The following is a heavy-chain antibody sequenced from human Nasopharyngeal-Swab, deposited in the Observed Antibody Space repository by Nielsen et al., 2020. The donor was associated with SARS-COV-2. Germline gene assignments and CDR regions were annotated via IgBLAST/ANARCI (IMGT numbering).Heavy chain of an antibody. V-gene: IGHV3-13*04. J-gene: IGHJ4*02. D-gene: IGHD1/OR15-1a*01. CDR2: IDTAGDT. Sequence: GGSLRLSCAASGFTFSSYDMHWVRQATGKGLEWVSAIDTAGDTYYPGSVKGRFTISRENAKNSLYLQMNSLRAGDTAVYYCAREGLEQRVFDYWGQGTLVTVSS. CDR3: AREGLEQRVFDY. CDR1: GFTFSSYD.